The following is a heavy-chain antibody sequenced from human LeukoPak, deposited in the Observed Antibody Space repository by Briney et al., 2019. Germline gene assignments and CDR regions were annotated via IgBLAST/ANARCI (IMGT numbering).Heavy chain of an antibody. CDR1: GDSFTTYW. CDR3: ARQVRYCGGYDSYYFDY. Sequence: GESLKISCKGSGDSFTTYWIGWVRQMPGRGLEWMGIIYPGDSDTRYSPSFQGQVTISADKSISTAYLQWSSLKASNTTMYYCARQVRYCGGYDSYYFDYWGQGTLVTVSS. CDR2: IYPGDSDT. V-gene: IGHV5-51*01. D-gene: IGHD2-21*01. J-gene: IGHJ4*02.